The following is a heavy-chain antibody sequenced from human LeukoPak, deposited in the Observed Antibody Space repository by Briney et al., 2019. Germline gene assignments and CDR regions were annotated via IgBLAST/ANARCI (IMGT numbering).Heavy chain of an antibody. CDR2: ISSSSTYI. CDR3: ARTTVTSYLYYYMDV. D-gene: IGHD4-17*01. Sequence: PGGSLRLSCAASGFTFSSYTMNWARQAPGKGLEWVSSISSSSTYIYYADSVEGRFTISRDNAKNSLYLQMNSLRAEDTAVYYCARTTVTSYLYYYMDVWGKGTTVTVSS. V-gene: IGHV3-21*01. CDR1: GFTFSSYT. J-gene: IGHJ6*03.